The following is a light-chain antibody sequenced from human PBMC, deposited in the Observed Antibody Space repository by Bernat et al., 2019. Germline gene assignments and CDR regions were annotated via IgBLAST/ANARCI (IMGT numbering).Light chain of an antibody. V-gene: IGKV1-9*01. J-gene: IGKJ5*01. Sequence: DVQLTQSPSFLSASVGDRVDITCRASQVSGTYLAWYQKKPGKAPKLLIYGASTSQTGVPSRFIGSGSGTEFTLTIASQQPEDGATYFCQQLDRFPITFGQGTQLEIK. CDR3: QQLDRFPIT. CDR2: GAS. CDR1: QVSGTY.